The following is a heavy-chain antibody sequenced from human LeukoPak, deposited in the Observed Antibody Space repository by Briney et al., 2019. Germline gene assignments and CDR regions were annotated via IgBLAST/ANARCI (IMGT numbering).Heavy chain of an antibody. D-gene: IGHD3-22*01. Sequence: GGSLRLSCAASGFTFSSYAMSWVRQAPGKGLEWVSAISGSGGSTYYADSVKGRFTISRDNSTNTLYLQMNSLRAEDTAVYYCAKWHLYYYDSSGLPIDYWGQGTLVTVSS. V-gene: IGHV3-23*01. CDR1: GFTFSSYA. J-gene: IGHJ4*02. CDR2: ISGSGGST. CDR3: AKWHLYYYDSSGLPIDY.